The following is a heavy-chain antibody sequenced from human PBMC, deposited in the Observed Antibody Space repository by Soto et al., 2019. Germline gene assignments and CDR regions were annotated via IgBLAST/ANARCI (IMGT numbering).Heavy chain of an antibody. CDR1: GFTVSSNY. V-gene: IGHV3-53*02. CDR3: AILSN. J-gene: IGHJ4*02. Sequence: EVQLVETGGGLIQPGGSLRLSCAASGFTVSSNYMNWVRQAPGKGLEWVSIIYSDGITSYADSVKGRFTISRDNFKNTLHLQMNSLRAEATAVYYCAILSNWGQGTLVTVSS. CDR2: IYSDGIT. D-gene: IGHD6-6*01.